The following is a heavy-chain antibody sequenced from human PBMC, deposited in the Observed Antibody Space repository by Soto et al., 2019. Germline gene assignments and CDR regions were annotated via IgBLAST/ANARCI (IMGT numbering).Heavy chain of an antibody. V-gene: IGHV3-9*01. Sequence: GGSLRLSCAASGFTFDDYAMHWVRQAPGKGLEWVSGISWNSGSIGYADSVKGRFTISRDNAKNSLYLQMNSLRAEDTALYYCAKDARYEYCSGGSCYSTAFDIWGQGTMVTV. CDR1: GFTFDDYA. CDR3: AKDARYEYCSGGSCYSTAFDI. D-gene: IGHD2-15*01. J-gene: IGHJ3*02. CDR2: ISWNSGSI.